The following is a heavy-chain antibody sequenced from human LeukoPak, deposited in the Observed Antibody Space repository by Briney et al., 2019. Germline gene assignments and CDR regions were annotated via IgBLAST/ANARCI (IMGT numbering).Heavy chain of an antibody. CDR1: GFTFRSYS. V-gene: IGHV3-30*04. CDR3: TRDAADYFDSSASFDY. CDR2: IWYDGSRS. J-gene: IGHJ4*02. D-gene: IGHD3-22*01. Sequence: PGGSLRLSCAASGFTFRSYSMHGVRQAPGQGREWVAVIWYDGSRSDYADSVKGRFTISRDNSKNTLFLKMNSLRGEDTAVYYCTRDAADYFDSSASFDYWGQGTLVTVSS.